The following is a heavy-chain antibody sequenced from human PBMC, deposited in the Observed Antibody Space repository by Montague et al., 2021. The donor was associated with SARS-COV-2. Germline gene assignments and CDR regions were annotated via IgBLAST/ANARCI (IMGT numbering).Heavy chain of an antibody. J-gene: IGHJ4*02. CDR1: GGSISDYY. D-gene: IGHD5-12*01. CDR2: IYYNTGNT. Sequence: SETLSLTCSVSGGSISDYYWNWIRQPPGKGLEWIGYIYYNTGNTNYNTXPQSRVTISLDTSKNQFSLNLRSVTAADTALYFCSRGTGYDYYFDCWGLGTPVTVSS. CDR3: SRGTGYDYYFDC. V-gene: IGHV4-59*01.